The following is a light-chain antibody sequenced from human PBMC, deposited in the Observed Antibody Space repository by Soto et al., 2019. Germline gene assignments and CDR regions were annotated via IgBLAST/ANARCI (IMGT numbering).Light chain of an antibody. J-gene: IGLJ1*01. Sequence: SVLTQPPSASGTPGQRVTISCSGSRSNIGANYVSWYQQLPGTAPKLLIYDNNKRPSEIPDRFSGSKSGPSATLGITGLQTGDEADYYCGTWDSSLSAGVFGTGTKVTVL. CDR3: GTWDSSLSAGV. V-gene: IGLV1-51*01. CDR2: DNN. CDR1: RSNIGANY.